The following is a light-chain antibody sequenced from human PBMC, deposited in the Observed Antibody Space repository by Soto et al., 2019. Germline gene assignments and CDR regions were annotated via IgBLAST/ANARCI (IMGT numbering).Light chain of an antibody. V-gene: IGKV3-11*01. Sequence: EIVLTQSPATLSLSPGERATRSCRASQSVSSYLAWYQQKPGQAPRLLIYDASNRATGIPARFSGSGSGTDCTLTISSLEPEDFAVYYCQQRSNWPPITFGQGTRLEIK. CDR3: QQRSNWPPIT. J-gene: IGKJ5*01. CDR2: DAS. CDR1: QSVSSY.